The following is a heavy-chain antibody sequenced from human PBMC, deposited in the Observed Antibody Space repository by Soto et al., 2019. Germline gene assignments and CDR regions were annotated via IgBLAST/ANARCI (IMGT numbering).Heavy chain of an antibody. Sequence: SETLYLTCAVYGVSFSGYYWSWIRQPPGKGLEWIGEINHSGSTNYNPSLKSRVTISVDTSKNQFSLKLSSVTAADTAVYYCARGRGYSYGSPLYNWFDPWGQGTLVTVSS. CDR2: INHSGST. CDR1: GVSFSGYY. V-gene: IGHV4-34*01. J-gene: IGHJ5*02. CDR3: ARGRGYSYGSPLYNWFDP. D-gene: IGHD5-18*01.